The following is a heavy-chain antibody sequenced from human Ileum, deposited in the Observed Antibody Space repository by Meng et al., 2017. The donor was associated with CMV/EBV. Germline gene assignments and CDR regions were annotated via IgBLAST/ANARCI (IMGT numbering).Heavy chain of an antibody. V-gene: IGHV1-8*03. CDR1: GYTFTSYD. CDR2: MNPNSGNT. D-gene: IGHD1-26*01. Sequence: ASVKVSCKASGYTFTSYDINWVRQATGQGLEGMGGMNPNSGNTGYAQKFQGRVTITRNTSISTAYMELSSLRSEDTAVYYCARGVKGVGATTPRYFDYWGQGTLVTVSS. J-gene: IGHJ4*02. CDR3: ARGVKGVGATTPRYFDY.